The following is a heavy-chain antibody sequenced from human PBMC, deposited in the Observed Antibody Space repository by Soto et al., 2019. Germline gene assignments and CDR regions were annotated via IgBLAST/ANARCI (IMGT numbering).Heavy chain of an antibody. CDR1: GFTFSSYG. Sequence: QVQLVESGGGVGQPGRSLRLSCAASGFTFSSYGMHWVRQAPGKGLEWVAVIWYDGSNKYYADSVKGRFTISRDNSKNTLYLQMNSLRADDKAVYYCARVGWELRGYFDYWGQGTLVTVSS. CDR2: IWYDGSNK. J-gene: IGHJ4*02. CDR3: ARVGWELRGYFDY. D-gene: IGHD1-26*01. V-gene: IGHV3-33*01.